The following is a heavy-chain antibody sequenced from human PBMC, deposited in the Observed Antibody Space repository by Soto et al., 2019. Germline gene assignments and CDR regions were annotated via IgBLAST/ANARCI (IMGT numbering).Heavy chain of an antibody. J-gene: IGHJ5*02. Sequence: SETLSLTCTVSGGAVSSGTYYWSWIRQPPGKGLEWIGHIYFTGSTNYNPSLKSRVTMSLDTSRNQFSLKLSSVTAADTAVYYCTRGPPRVQWFDPWGLGTLVTVSS. CDR3: TRGPPRVQWFDP. CDR2: IYFTGST. CDR1: GGAVSSGTYY. V-gene: IGHV4-61*01.